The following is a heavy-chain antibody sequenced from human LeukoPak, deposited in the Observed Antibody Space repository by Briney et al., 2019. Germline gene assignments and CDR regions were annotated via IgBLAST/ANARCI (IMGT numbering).Heavy chain of an antibody. Sequence: ASVKVSCKASGYTFTSYDINWVRQATGQGLEWMGWMNPNSGNTGYAQKFQGRVTITRNTSISTAYMELSSLRSEDTAVYYCAREHGSGSYYTSPFDYWGQGTLVTVSS. J-gene: IGHJ4*02. CDR3: AREHGSGSYYTSPFDY. CDR2: MNPNSGNT. D-gene: IGHD3-10*01. CDR1: GYTFTSYD. V-gene: IGHV1-8*03.